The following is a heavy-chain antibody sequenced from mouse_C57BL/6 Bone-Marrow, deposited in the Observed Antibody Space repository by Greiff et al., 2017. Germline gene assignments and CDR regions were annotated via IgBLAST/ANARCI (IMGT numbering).Heavy chain of an antibody. CDR3: ARPDAWFAY. V-gene: IGHV5-6*01. J-gene: IGHJ3*01. Sequence: EVKVVESGGDLVKPGGSLKLSCAASGFTFSSYGMSWVRQTPDKRLEWVATISSGGSYTYYPDSVKGRFTISRDNAKNTLYLQMSSLKSEDTAMYYCARPDAWFAYGGQGTLVTVSA. CDR1: GFTFSSYG. CDR2: ISSGGSYT.